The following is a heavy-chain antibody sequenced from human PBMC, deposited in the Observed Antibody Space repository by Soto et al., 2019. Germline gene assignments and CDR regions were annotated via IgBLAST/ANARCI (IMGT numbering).Heavy chain of an antibody. J-gene: IGHJ4*02. CDR2: ISAYNGNT. D-gene: IGHD3-9*01. Sequence: VASVKVSCKASGYTFTSYGISWVRQAPGQGLEWMGWISAYNGNTNYAQKLQGRVTMTTDTSTSTAYMELRSLRSDDTAVYYCATDILTGYYNDYWGQGTLVTVSS. CDR3: ATDILTGYYNDY. CDR1: GYTFTSYG. V-gene: IGHV1-18*04.